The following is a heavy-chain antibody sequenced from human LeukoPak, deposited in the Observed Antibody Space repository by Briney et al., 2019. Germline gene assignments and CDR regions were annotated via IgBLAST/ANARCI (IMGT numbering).Heavy chain of an antibody. Sequence: SVKVSCKASGGTFSSYAISWVRQAPGQGLEWMGRIIPIFGIANYAQKFQGRVTITADKSTSTAYMELSSLRSEDTAVYYCARGKDDYSNYGPPSGMDVWGQGTTVTVSS. V-gene: IGHV1-69*04. J-gene: IGHJ6*02. CDR2: IIPIFGIA. CDR3: ARGKDDYSNYGPPSGMDV. D-gene: IGHD4-11*01. CDR1: GGTFSSYA.